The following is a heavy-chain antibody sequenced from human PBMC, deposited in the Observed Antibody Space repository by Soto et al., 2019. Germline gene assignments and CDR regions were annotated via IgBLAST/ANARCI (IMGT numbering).Heavy chain of an antibody. CDR1: GGSSSSTSW. CDR2: VYHSLSA. Sequence: ENLSPTCAVTGGSSSSTSWWGLVRQPPGKGPEWIGEVYHSLSATYNPSLNTRVTISVDKSKNKFALKLGSVTAADMAVSYCARDGYCSGGSCSPPYYFDYLGQGTLATVSS. CDR3: ARDGYCSGGSCSPPYYFDY. J-gene: IGHJ4*02. D-gene: IGHD2-15*01. V-gene: IGHV4-4*02.